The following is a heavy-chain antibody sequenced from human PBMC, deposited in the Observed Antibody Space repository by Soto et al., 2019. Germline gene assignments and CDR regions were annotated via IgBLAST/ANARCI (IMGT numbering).Heavy chain of an antibody. CDR1: GGYFTANY. J-gene: IGHJ5*02. Sequence: QVQLQQWGAGLLKPSETLSLTCNIYGGYFTANYWSWIRQTPGKGLEWLGEINHAGTTDYNPSVEDRIIISADASKNQFSLKLTAVTAADTATYYFATGGLFTSWGQGTLVTVSS. D-gene: IGHD3-10*01. V-gene: IGHV4-34*01. CDR3: ATGGLFTS. CDR2: INHAGTT.